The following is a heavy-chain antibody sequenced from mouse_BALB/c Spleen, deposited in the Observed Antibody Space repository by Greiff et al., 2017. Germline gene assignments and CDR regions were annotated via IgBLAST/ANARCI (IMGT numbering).Heavy chain of an antibody. D-gene: IGHD1-1*01. CDR2: ISYSGST. J-gene: IGHJ4*01. CDR1: GYSITSDYA. Sequence: DVQLQESGPGLVKPSQSLSLTCTVTGYSITSDYAWNWIRQFPENKLEWMGYISYSGSTSYNPSLKSRISITRDTSKNQFFLQLNSVTTEDTATYYCARSDYYGSSYAMDYWGQGTSVTVSS. V-gene: IGHV3-2*02. CDR3: ARSDYYGSSYAMDY.